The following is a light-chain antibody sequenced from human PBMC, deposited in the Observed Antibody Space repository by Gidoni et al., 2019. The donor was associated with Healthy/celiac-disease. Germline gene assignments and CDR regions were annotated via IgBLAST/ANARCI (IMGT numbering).Light chain of an antibody. CDR2: DVS. CDR1: SSDVGGYNY. V-gene: IGLV2-14*03. Sequence: QSALTQPASVSGSPGQPITISGTVTSSDVGGYNYVSWYQQHPGKAPKLMIYDVSNRPSGVSNRFSGSKSGNTASLTISGLQAEDEADYYCSSYTSSSTVVFGGGTKLTVL. J-gene: IGLJ2*01. CDR3: SSYTSSSTVV.